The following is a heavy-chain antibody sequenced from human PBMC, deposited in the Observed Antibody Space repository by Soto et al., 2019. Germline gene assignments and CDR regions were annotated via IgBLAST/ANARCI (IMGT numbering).Heavy chain of an antibody. V-gene: IGHV3-21*01. J-gene: IGHJ6*03. CDR3: ARGIYCSGGSCYLDV. D-gene: IGHD2-15*01. CDR2: ISSVSTYK. Sequence: VQLVESGGGLVKPGGSLSLSCAASEFTFSSYSMNWVRQAPGKGLEWVSCISSVSTYKYYADSVKGRFTISRDNAKNSLFLQMNSLRAEDTAVYYCARGIYCSGGSCYLDVWGKGTTVTVSS. CDR1: EFTFSSYS.